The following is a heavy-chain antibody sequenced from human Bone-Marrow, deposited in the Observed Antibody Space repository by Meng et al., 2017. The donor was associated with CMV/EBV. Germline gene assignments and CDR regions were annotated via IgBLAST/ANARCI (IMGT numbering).Heavy chain of an antibody. CDR1: GGSISSGDYY. Sequence: QGQLQESGPGLVKPSQNLSLTCTVSGGSISSGDYYWSWIRQPPGKGLEWIGYIYYSGSTYYNPSLKSRVTISVDTSKNQFSLKLSSVTAAGTAVYYCARGAYDFWSGYNWFDPWGQGTLVTVSS. V-gene: IGHV4-30-4*08. J-gene: IGHJ5*02. D-gene: IGHD3-3*01. CDR2: IYYSGST. CDR3: ARGAYDFWSGYNWFDP.